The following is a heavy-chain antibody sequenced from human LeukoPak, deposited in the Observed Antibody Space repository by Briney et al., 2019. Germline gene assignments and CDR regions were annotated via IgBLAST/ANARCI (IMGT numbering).Heavy chain of an antibody. J-gene: IGHJ4*02. CDR1: GYTFTGYY. D-gene: IGHD6-19*01. CDR3: AAISSGWSEYYFDY. V-gene: IGHV1-2*02. CDR2: INPNSGGT. Sequence: ASVKVSCKASGYTFTGYYMHWVRQAPGQGLEWMGWINPNSGGTNYAQKFQGRGTMTRDTSISTAYMELSRLRSDDTAVYYCAAISSGWSEYYFDYWGQGTLVTVSS.